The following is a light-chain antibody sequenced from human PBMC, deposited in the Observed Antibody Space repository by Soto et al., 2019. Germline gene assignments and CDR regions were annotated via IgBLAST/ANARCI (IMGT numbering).Light chain of an antibody. CDR2: AAS. CDR1: QSISTN. V-gene: IGKV1-39*01. Sequence: DIPMTQSPSSLSASVGDRVTITCRASQSISTNLSWYQQKPGKAPKLLIHAASSLQSGVPSGFSGSGSGTDFTLTISSLQPEDFAVYYCQQSYSTLYTFGQGTNLEIK. CDR3: QQSYSTLYT. J-gene: IGKJ2*01.